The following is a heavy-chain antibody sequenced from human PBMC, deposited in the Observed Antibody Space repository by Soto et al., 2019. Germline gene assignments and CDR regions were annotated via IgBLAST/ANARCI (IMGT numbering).Heavy chain of an antibody. CDR2: ISAYNGNT. Sequence: ASVKVSCKASGYTFTSYGISWVRQAPGQGLEWMGWISAYNGNTNYAQKLQGRVTMTTDTSTSTAYMELRSLRSDDTAVYYCARVGERYYYGSGRYYTYYYYGMDVWGQGTTVTVSS. CDR1: GYTFTSYG. V-gene: IGHV1-18*04. D-gene: IGHD3-10*01. J-gene: IGHJ6*02. CDR3: ARVGERYYYGSGRYYTYYYYGMDV.